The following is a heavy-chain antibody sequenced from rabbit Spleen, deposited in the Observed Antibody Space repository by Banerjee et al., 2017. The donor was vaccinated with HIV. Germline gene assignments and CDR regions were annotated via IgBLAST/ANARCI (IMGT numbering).Heavy chain of an antibody. D-gene: IGHD8-1*01. Sequence: QEQLEESGGDLVKPEGSLTLTCTASGFSFSGGYDMGWVRQAPGKGLEWIGYIDPVFGSTYYASWVNGQFTISSHNAQNTLYLQLNSLTAADTATYFCARDTGSSFSTYGMDLWGPGTLVTVS. CDR1: GFSFSGGYD. V-gene: IGHV1S45*01. J-gene: IGHJ6*01. CDR2: IDPVFGST. CDR3: ARDTGSSFSTYGMDL.